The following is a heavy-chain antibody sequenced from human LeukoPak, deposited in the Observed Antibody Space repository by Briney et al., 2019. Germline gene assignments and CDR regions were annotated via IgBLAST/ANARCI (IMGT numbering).Heavy chain of an antibody. Sequence: GGSLRLSCSASGFTFSSYWMHWVRQAPGKGLVWVSDINSDGSNTYYVDSVKSRFTISRDNAKNTLYLQLNSLRAEDTAVYYCARGADSNGYTVLDYWGQGTLVTVSS. D-gene: IGHD3-22*01. V-gene: IGHV3-74*01. J-gene: IGHJ4*02. CDR2: INSDGSNT. CDR3: ARGADSNGYTVLDY. CDR1: GFTFSSYW.